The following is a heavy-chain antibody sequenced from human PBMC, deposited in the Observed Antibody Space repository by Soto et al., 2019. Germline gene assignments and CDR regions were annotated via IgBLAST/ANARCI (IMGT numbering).Heavy chain of an antibody. D-gene: IGHD2-15*01. J-gene: IGHJ4*02. V-gene: IGHV4-30-4*01. CDR1: GGSIRSGDYY. Sequence: QVQLQESGPALLKPSQTLSLTCTVSGGSIRSGDYYWSWMRQAPGKGLEWIGYIYYSGSTYYNPSLKSRVTISVDTSKNQFSLKLSSVTTADTAVYYCARAIGARYFDYWGQGTLVTVSS. CDR2: IYYSGST. CDR3: ARAIGARYFDY.